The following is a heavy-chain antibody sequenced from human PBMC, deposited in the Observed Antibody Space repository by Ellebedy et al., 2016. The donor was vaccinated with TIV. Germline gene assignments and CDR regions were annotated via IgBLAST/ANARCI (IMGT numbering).Heavy chain of an antibody. J-gene: IGHJ3*02. CDR2: ILGTGTTR. V-gene: IGHV3-48*02. CDR3: ARRGNYLGDAFDI. D-gene: IGHD1-26*01. Sequence: GGSLRLSXAASGFTFNFYSMNWVRQAAGKGLEWISFILGTGTTRHYADSVKGRFTISRDNDKNLLFLRMNSLRDDDTAVYYCARRGNYLGDAFDIWGQGTVVIVSS. CDR1: GFTFNFYS.